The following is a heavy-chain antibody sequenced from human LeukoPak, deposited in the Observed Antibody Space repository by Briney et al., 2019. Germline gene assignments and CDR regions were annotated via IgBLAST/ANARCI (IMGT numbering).Heavy chain of an antibody. CDR1: GFIFSDSA. CDR3: TRHELGEPGDY. V-gene: IGHV3-73*01. Sequence: PGGSLKLSCAASGFIFSDSAIHWVRQASGKGLEWVGRIRSKENSFATAYGASVQGRFTISKDESKNTTYLQKNSLKIEDTALYYCTRHELGEPGDYWGQGTLVTVSS. J-gene: IGHJ4*02. D-gene: IGHD3-16*01. CDR2: IRSKENSFAT.